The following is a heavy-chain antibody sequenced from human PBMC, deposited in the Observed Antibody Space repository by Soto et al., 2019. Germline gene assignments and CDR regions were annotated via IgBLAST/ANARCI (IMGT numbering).Heavy chain of an antibody. D-gene: IGHD1-1*01. J-gene: IGHJ4*02. V-gene: IGHV1-69*13. CDR2: IIPRFGTT. CDR3: ARGRGLYNSGRSQLDS. Sequence: GASVKVSCKASGDSFSKYTVNCVRQAPRQGLEWMGGIIPRFGTTNYAPTLQDRVTITADESMNTVYMELSSLRSEDTALYYCARGRGLYNSGRSQLDSWGQGTLVTVSS. CDR1: GDSFSKYT.